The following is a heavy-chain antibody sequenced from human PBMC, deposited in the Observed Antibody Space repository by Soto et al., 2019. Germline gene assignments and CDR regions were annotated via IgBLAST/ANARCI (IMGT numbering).Heavy chain of an antibody. J-gene: IGHJ6*02. V-gene: IGHV4-61*01. CDR2: IYYTGST. D-gene: IGHD3-3*01. CDR1: GGSVSSESHY. Sequence: QVQLQESGPGLVKPSETLSLTCTVSGGSVSSESHYWSWIRQTPGKGLEWIGYIYYTGSTTYNPSLRGRVSMSVDTSRDQVSLRLRSVTRADTAVYYCARDQYDFRSGSYYYAMEVWGQVTKVTVSS. CDR3: ARDQYDFRSGSYYYAMEV.